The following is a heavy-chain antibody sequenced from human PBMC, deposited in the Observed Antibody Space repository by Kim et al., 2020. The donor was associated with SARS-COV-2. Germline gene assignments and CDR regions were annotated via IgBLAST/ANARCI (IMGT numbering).Heavy chain of an antibody. J-gene: IGHJ5*02. CDR3: TRDAAPGSSDWFDP. D-gene: IGHD6-25*01. Sequence: YAQNFQGRVTMTGDTSISTVYMELSSLRSDDTALYYCTRDAAPGSSDWFDPWGQGTLVTVSS. V-gene: IGHV1-2*02.